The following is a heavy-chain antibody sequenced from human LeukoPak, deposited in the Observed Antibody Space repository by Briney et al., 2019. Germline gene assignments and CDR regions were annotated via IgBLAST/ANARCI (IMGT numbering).Heavy chain of an antibody. CDR2: ISWNSGNI. Sequence: GGSLRLSCAASGFTFDDYAMHWVRQAPGKGLEWVSGISWNSGNIGYADSVKGRFTISRDNAKNSLYLQMNSLRAEDTAVYYCARVPAGVIGMKDAFDIWGPGTLVTVSS. CDR1: GFTFDDYA. J-gene: IGHJ4*02. CDR3: ARVPAGVIGMKDAFDI. D-gene: IGHD3-16*02. V-gene: IGHV3-9*01.